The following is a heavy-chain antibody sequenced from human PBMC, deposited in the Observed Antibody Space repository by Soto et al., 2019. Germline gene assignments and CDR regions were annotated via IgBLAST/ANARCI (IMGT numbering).Heavy chain of an antibody. Sequence: GPTLVNPTQTLTLTFTFSGFSLTSNDVGVGWIRQPPGKALEWLALIYWDDDKRYSPSLKSRLTITKDTSKNQVVLRMTNMDPVDTATYYCAHSRYSRSSFDYWGQGTLVTVSS. CDR3: AHSRYSRSSFDY. CDR2: IYWDDDK. D-gene: IGHD6-6*01. V-gene: IGHV2-5*02. J-gene: IGHJ4*02. CDR1: GFSLTSNDVG.